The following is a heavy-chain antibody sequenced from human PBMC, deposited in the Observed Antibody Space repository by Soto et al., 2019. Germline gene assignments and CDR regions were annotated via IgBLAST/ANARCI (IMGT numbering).Heavy chain of an antibody. CDR1: VGTFSSYA. D-gene: IGHD4-4*01. J-gene: IGHJ4*02. CDR2: IIPIFGTA. CDR3: ASVTTVTTSYFDY. V-gene: IGHV1-69*13. Sequence: GASVKVSCKASVGTFSSYAISWVRQAPGQGLEWMGGIIPIFGTANYAQKFQGRVTITADESTSTAYMELSSLRSEDTAVYYCASVTTVTTSYFDYWGQGTLVTVSS.